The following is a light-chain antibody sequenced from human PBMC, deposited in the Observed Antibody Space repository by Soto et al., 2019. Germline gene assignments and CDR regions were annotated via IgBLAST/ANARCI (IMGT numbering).Light chain of an antibody. CDR1: SSVVGSYNL. J-gene: IGLJ1*01. V-gene: IGLV2-23*02. CDR3: CSYAGSSTLYV. Sequence: QSVLTQPASVSGSPGQSITISCTGTSSVVGSYNLVSWYQQHPGKAPKLMIYEVSKRPSGVSNRFSGSKSGNTASLTISGLQAEDEADYYCCSYAGSSTLYVFGTGTKVT. CDR2: EVS.